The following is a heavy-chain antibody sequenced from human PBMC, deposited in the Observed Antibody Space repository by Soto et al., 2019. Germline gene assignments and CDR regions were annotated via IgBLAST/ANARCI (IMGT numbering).Heavy chain of an antibody. V-gene: IGHV4-59*08. J-gene: IGHJ4*02. D-gene: IGHD4-17*01. CDR1: GGSISSYY. CDR2: IYYSGST. CDR3: ARRYGDYFHY. Sequence: SETLSLACTVSGGSISSYYWSWIRQPPGKGLEWIGYIYYSGSTNYNPSLKSRVTIPVDTSKNQFSLKLSSVTAAYTAVYYCARRYGDYFHYWGQGTVVT.